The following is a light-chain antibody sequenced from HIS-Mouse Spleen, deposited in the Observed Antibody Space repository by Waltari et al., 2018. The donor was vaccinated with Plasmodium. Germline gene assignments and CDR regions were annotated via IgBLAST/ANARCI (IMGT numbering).Light chain of an antibody. Sequence: EIVLTQSPGTLSLSPGERATLSCRTSQSVSSSYLAWYQHKPGQAPRLLIYGASSRATGIPDRFSGSWSGTDFTLTISRLDHEDFAVYYCQQYGSSPPLTFGGGTKVEIK. CDR3: QQYGSSPPLT. CDR1: QSVSSSY. CDR2: GAS. V-gene: IGKV3-20*01. J-gene: IGKJ4*01.